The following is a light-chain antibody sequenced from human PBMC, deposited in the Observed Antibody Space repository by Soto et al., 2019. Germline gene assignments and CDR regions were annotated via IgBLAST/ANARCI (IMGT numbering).Light chain of an antibody. J-gene: IGLJ1*01. V-gene: IGLV2-23*01. CDR1: SSDVGSYDL. CDR3: CSFAGSSAPYV. Sequence: QSALTQPASVSGSPGQSITISCTGTSSDVGSYDLVSWYQQHPGKAPKLIIYEGSKRPSGVSTRFSGSKSANTASLTISGLQAEDEADYRCCSFAGSSAPYVFGTGTKVTVL. CDR2: EGS.